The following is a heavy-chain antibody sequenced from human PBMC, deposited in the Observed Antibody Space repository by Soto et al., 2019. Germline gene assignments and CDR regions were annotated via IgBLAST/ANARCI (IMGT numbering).Heavy chain of an antibody. J-gene: IGHJ3*02. D-gene: IGHD3-10*01. CDR3: ARGGGRFGRLDAFDI. Sequence: QPGGSLRLSXAASGFTFSSYAMHWVRQAPGKGLEWVAVISYDGSNKYYADSVKGRFTISRDNSKNTLYLQMNSLRAEDTAVYYCARGGGRFGRLDAFDIWGQGTMVTVSS. CDR1: GFTFSSYA. CDR2: ISYDGSNK. V-gene: IGHV3-30-3*01.